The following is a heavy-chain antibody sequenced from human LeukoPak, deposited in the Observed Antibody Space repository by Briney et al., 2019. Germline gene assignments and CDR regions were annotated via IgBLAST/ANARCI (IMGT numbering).Heavy chain of an antibody. D-gene: IGHD6-19*01. J-gene: IGHJ4*02. CDR1: GGSINSHY. CDR3: VRRDTGWNYFDY. Sequence: SETLSLTCAVSGGSINSHYWGWIRQPPGKGLQWLGDIYYTGKINYNPSLKSRVTITLDTSKDHLSLNLTSVLAADTAIYYCVRRDTGWNYFDYWGQGILVTVSS. CDR2: IYYTGKI. V-gene: IGHV4-59*08.